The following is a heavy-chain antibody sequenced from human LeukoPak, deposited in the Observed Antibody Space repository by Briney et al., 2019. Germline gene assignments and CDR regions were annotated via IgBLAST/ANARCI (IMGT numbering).Heavy chain of an antibody. Sequence: GGSLRLSCAASGFTFHDYYMAWVRQVPGKGPEWVALISGDSTYTNYVDSVKGRFTISRDNAKNSVSLHMNSLGAEDTAVYFCAKGAYCGAYCYPYYFDYWGQGALVTVSS. D-gene: IGHD2-21*01. CDR1: GFTFHDYY. J-gene: IGHJ4*02. V-gene: IGHV3-11*05. CDR3: AKGAYCGAYCYPYYFDY. CDR2: ISGDSTYT.